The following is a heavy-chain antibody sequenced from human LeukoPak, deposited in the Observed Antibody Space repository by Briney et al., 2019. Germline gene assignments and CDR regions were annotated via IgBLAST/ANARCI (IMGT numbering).Heavy chain of an antibody. CDR3: ARGRPPRSDYLIDY. CDR1: GYSISSGYY. Sequence: SETLSLTCTVSGYSISSGYYWGWIRQPPGKGLVYIGSMSHSGSTYYNPSLKSRVIISVDTSKNQFSLKLSSVTAADTAVYYCARGRPPRSDYLIDYWGQGTLVTVSS. D-gene: IGHD4-17*01. J-gene: IGHJ4*02. CDR2: MSHSGST. V-gene: IGHV4-38-2*02.